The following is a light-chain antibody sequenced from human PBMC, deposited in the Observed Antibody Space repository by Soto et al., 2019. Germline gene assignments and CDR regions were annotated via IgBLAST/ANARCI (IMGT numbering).Light chain of an antibody. CDR2: GAS. Sequence: EIVLTQSPGSLSLSPVERVTLSCRASQSLTSSYLAWYQQKPGQAPRLLIYGASSRATGIPDRFSGSGSGTDFTLTISRLEPEDFAVYYCQQYGSSPTWTFGQGTKVDI. CDR1: QSLTSSY. V-gene: IGKV3-20*01. CDR3: QQYGSSPTWT. J-gene: IGKJ1*01.